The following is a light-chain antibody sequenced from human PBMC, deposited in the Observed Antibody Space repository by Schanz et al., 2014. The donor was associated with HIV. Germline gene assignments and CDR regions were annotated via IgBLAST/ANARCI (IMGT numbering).Light chain of an antibody. V-gene: IGLV1-51*01. CDR3: GTWDSSLSGVV. Sequence: QSVLTQPPSVSGAPGQRVTISCTGSSSNIGAGYDVHWYQQLPGTAPKLLIYDNYQRPSGVPDRFSGSKSGTSATLGITGLQTGDEADYYCGTWDSSLSGVVFGGGTKVTV. J-gene: IGLJ2*01. CDR2: DNY. CDR1: SSNIGAGYD.